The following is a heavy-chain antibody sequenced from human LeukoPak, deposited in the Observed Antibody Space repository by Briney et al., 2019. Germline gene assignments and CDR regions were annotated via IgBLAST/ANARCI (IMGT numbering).Heavy chain of an antibody. Sequence: SETLPLTCIVSGASISNSSHYWGWIRQPPGKGLEWIGNIYYTGTTYYAPSLKSRVTISIDTSKSQFSLKVSSVTAADTAVYYCARVVAVAGTFPDSWGQGTLVTVSS. V-gene: IGHV4-39*07. CDR2: IYYTGTT. CDR1: GASISNSSHY. J-gene: IGHJ4*02. CDR3: ARVVAVAGTFPDS. D-gene: IGHD6-19*01.